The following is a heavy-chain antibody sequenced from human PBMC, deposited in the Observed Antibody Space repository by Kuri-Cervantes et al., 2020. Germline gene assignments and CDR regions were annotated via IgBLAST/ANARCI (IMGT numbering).Heavy chain of an antibody. V-gene: IGHV3-74*01. CDR1: GFTFTSYW. J-gene: IGHJ6*02. Sequence: GGSLRLSCEASGFTFTSYWMHWVRQAPGKGLVWVSHIKSDGSSTRYADSAKGRFTISRDNAKNTLYLQMNSLRAEDTAVYYCARVGNYYYYGMDVWGQGTTVTVSS. CDR2: IKSDGSST. D-gene: IGHD3-10*01. CDR3: ARVGNYYYYGMDV.